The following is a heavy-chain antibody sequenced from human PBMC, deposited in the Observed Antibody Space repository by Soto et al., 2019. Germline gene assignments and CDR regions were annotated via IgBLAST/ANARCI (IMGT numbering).Heavy chain of an antibody. Sequence: GGSLRLSCAASGFTFSSYSMNWVRQAPGKGLEWVSYISSSSSTIYYADSVKGRFTISRDNAKNSLYLQMNSLRDEDTAVYYCARPYDSSGYYETHDAFDIWGQGTMVTVSS. CDR1: GFTFSSYS. D-gene: IGHD3-22*01. CDR2: ISSSSSTI. CDR3: ARPYDSSGYYETHDAFDI. V-gene: IGHV3-48*02. J-gene: IGHJ3*02.